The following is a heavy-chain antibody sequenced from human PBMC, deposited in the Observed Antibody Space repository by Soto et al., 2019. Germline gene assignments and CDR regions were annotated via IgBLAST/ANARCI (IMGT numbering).Heavy chain of an antibody. D-gene: IGHD2-21*02. Sequence: GGSLRLSCAASGFTFSSYSMNWVRQAPGKGLEWVSSISSSSSYIYYADSVKGRFTISRDNAKNSLYLQMNSLRAEDTAVYYCARESRYCGGDCYSLDWFDPWGQGTLVTVSS. CDR2: ISSSSSYI. J-gene: IGHJ5*02. CDR3: ARESRYCGGDCYSLDWFDP. V-gene: IGHV3-21*01. CDR1: GFTFSSYS.